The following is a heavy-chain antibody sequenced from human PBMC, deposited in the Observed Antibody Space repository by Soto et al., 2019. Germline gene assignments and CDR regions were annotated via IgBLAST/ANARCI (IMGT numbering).Heavy chain of an antibody. CDR2: SWNSGSI. CDR1: GFTFDDYA. D-gene: IGHD5-18*01. J-gene: IGHJ4*02. Sequence: EVQLVESGGGLVQPGRSLRLSCAASGFTFDDYAMHWVRQAPGKGLEWVSRSWNSGSIGYADSVKGRFTISRDNAKNSLYLQMNSLRAEDTALYYCAKAVGSYGNFDYWGQGTLVTVSS. CDR3: AKAVGSYGNFDY. V-gene: IGHV3-9*01.